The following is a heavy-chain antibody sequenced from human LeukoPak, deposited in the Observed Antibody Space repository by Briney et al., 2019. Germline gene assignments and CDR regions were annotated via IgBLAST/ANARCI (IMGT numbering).Heavy chain of an antibody. V-gene: IGHV3-30*18. D-gene: IGHD3-22*01. CDR1: GFTFSSKC. J-gene: IGHJ3*02. CDR2: ISYDGSNK. CDR3: AKLCPDYCGSVSSWGLHAFDI. Sequence: FLRLSCVASGFTFSSKCMHWVRQAPGKGPEWVAVISYDGSNKYYPASVKGRFTISRDNSKNTLSLQLNSLSTEDTAVYYCAKLCPDYCGSVSSWGLHAFDIWGQGTMVTVA.